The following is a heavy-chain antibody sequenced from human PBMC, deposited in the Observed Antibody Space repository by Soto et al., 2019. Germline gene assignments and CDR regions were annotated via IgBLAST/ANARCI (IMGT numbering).Heavy chain of an antibody. Sequence: PGGSLRLSCAASGFTFSSYAMHWVRQAPGNGLEWVATISFDGGKKHFADSVKGRFTITRDNSKNTMDLYMNSLRPDDTALYYGARDRYGAGSHPDYGGQGALVTVSS. V-gene: IGHV3-30*03. D-gene: IGHD3-10*01. J-gene: IGHJ4*02. CDR2: ISFDGGKK. CDR1: GFTFSSYA. CDR3: ARDRYGAGSHPDY.